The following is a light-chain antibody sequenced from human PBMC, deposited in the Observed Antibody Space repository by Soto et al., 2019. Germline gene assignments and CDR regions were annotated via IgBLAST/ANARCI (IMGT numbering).Light chain of an antibody. CDR1: QSVSRNY. CDR2: AAS. CDR3: QQYGSSPLT. V-gene: IGKV3-20*01. J-gene: IGKJ4*01. Sequence: EMVLAQSPGTLSLSPGQRATLSCRASQSVSRNYVAWYQHKPGQAPRLLIYAASSRPSGIPDRFGGSGSGTDFTLTISRLEPEDFALYYCQQYGSSPLTLGGGTKVDIK.